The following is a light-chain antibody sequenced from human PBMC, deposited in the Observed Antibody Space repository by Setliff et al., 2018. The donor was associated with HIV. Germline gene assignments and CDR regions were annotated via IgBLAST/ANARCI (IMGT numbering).Light chain of an antibody. Sequence: QSVLTQPASVSGSPGQSITISCAGSSSDIGGHDFVSWYQQDPGKAPKLMIYGVNNRPSGVSNRFSGSKSGNTASLTISGLQAEDEADYYCSSFSTISTQIFGTGTKGTVL. CDR1: SSDIGGHDF. CDR2: GVN. CDR3: SSFSTISTQI. J-gene: IGLJ1*01. V-gene: IGLV2-14*01.